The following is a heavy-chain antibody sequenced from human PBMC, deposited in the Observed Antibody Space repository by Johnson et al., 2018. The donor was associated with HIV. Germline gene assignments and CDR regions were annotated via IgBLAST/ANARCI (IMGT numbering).Heavy chain of an antibody. CDR3: ARDHWYGYSYGANDAFDI. Sequence: QVQLVESGGGVVQPGRSLRLSCAASGFTFSDYYMSWIRQAPGKGLEWVSYISSSGSIIYYADSVKGRFTISRDNAKNSLYLQMNSLRAEDTAVYYCARDHWYGYSYGANDAFDIWGQGTMVTVAS. CDR2: ISSSGSII. D-gene: IGHD5-18*01. CDR1: GFTFSDYY. J-gene: IGHJ3*02. V-gene: IGHV3-11*04.